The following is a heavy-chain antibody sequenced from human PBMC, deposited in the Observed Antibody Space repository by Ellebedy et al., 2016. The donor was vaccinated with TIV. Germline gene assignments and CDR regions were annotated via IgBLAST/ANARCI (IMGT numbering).Heavy chain of an antibody. CDR1: GVTFSRYA. J-gene: IGHJ5*02. CDR2: LIPMYGKT. D-gene: IGHD3-10*01. Sequence: AASVKVSCKASGVTFSRYAVSWVRQAPGQGLEWMGTLIPMYGKTHYAQKLQGRVTIAADESTNTAFMELSSLKYEDTAIYYCARGEYRNWFDPWGQGTLVTVSS. V-gene: IGHV1-69*13. CDR3: ARGEYRNWFDP.